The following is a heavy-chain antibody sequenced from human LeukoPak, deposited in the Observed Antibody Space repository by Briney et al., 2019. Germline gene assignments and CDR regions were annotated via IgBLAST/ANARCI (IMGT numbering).Heavy chain of an antibody. CDR2: IYTNGRT. V-gene: IGHV3-23*05. J-gene: IGHJ6*02. D-gene: IGHD1-26*01. Sequence: PGGSLRLSCVASGFIFKSYGMTWVRQAPGKGLEWVSGIYTNGRTRYADSVNGRFTISRDNSKNTLFLQMHSLRVEDTAVYYCAHLVWEYVGGLDVWGQGTTVTVSS. CDR3: AHLVWEYVGGLDV. CDR1: GFIFKSYG.